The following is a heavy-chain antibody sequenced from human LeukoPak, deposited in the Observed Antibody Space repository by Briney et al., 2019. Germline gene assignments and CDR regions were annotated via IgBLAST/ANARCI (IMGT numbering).Heavy chain of an antibody. Sequence: GGSLRPSCAASGFTFSSYAMSWVRQAPGKGLEWVSVISGSGDSTYYADSVKGRFIISRDNSKNTLYLQMNSLRAEDTAVYFCAKRGSSVNATPRDYFDYWGQGNLVTVSS. CDR3: AKRGSSVNATPRDYFDY. V-gene: IGHV3-23*01. J-gene: IGHJ4*02. CDR1: GFTFSSYA. CDR2: ISGSGDST. D-gene: IGHD2-15*01.